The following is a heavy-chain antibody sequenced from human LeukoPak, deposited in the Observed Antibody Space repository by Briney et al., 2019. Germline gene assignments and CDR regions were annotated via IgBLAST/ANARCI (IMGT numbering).Heavy chain of an antibody. CDR3: ARDLHYYVALDL. D-gene: IGHD3-10*02. CDR2: IGSDKKP. Sequence: GGSLRLSCEASGFTFSAYAMTWVRQAPGQGLEWVSSIGSDKKPHYSEYAKGRFAITRDNSKRILFLQLNSLRAEDTALYYCARDLHYYVALDLWGQGTTVTVSS. CDR1: GFTFSAYA. J-gene: IGHJ6*02. V-gene: IGHV3-23*01.